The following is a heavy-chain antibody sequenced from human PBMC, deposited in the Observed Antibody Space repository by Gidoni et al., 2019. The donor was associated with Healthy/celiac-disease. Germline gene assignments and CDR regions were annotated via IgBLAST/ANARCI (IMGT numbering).Heavy chain of an antibody. D-gene: IGHD5-18*01. J-gene: IGHJ4*02. Sequence: QVQLVESGGGVVQPGRSLRLSCAASGFTFSSYAMHWVRQAPGKGLEWVAVISYDGSNKYYADSVKGRFTISRDNSKNTLYLQMNSLRAEDTAVYYCARPLIKYSYGSFDYWGQGTLVTVSS. CDR2: ISYDGSNK. CDR1: GFTFSSYA. CDR3: ARPLIKYSYGSFDY. V-gene: IGHV3-30-3*01.